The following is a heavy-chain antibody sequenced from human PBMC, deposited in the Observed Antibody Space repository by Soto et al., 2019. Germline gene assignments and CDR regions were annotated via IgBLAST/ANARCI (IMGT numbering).Heavy chain of an antibody. D-gene: IGHD4-17*01. Sequence: EVQLVESGGGLVKPGGSLRLSCAASGFTFSSYSMNWVRQAPGKGLEWVSSISSSSSYIYYADSVKGRCTISRDNAKNSLYLKMNSLRAEDTSVYYCASRIDYGDYGCYWGKGTLVTVSS. CDR3: ASRIDYGDYGCY. V-gene: IGHV3-21*01. J-gene: IGHJ4*02. CDR1: GFTFSSYS. CDR2: ISSSSSYI.